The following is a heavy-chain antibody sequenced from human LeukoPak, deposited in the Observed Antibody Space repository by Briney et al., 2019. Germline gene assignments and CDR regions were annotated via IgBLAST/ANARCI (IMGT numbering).Heavy chain of an antibody. CDR2: IYYSGST. CDR3: ARQSTRYYYMDV. Sequence: SETLSLTCTVYGGSISSSSYYWGWIRQPPGKGLEWIGSIYYSGSTYYNPSLKSRVTISVDTPKNQFSLKLSSVTAADTAVYYCARQSTRYYYMDVWGKGTTVTVSS. CDR1: GGSISSSSYY. J-gene: IGHJ6*03. V-gene: IGHV4-39*01.